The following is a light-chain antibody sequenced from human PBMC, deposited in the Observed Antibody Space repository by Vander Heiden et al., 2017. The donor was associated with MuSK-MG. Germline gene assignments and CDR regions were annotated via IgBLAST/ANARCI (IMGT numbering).Light chain of an antibody. CDR2: EVS. Sequence: QSALTQPASLSGSPGQSITISCTGTSSDVGSYNLVSWYQQHPGKAPKLMIYEVSKRPSGVSNRFSGSKSGNTASLTISGLQAEDEAYYYCCSYAGSSTSFGGGTKLTVL. V-gene: IGLV2-23*02. J-gene: IGLJ2*01. CDR1: SSDVGSYNL. CDR3: CSYAGSSTS.